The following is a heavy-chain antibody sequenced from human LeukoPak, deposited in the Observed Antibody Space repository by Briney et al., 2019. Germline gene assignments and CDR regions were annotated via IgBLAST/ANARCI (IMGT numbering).Heavy chain of an antibody. CDR2: VSYDGSNK. D-gene: IGHD5-24*01. CDR3: AKAGLGMATPMDL. Sequence: PGRSLRLSCAASGFTFSGCGMHWVRQAPGQGLEWVAVVSYDGSNKYYADSVKGRFTISRDNSKSTLYLQMNTLRAEDTAVYYCAKAGLGMATPMDLWGQGILVTVSS. V-gene: IGHV3-30*18. J-gene: IGHJ4*02. CDR1: GFTFSGCG.